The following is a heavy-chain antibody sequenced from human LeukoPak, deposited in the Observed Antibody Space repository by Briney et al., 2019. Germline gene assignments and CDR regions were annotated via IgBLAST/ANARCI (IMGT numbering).Heavy chain of an antibody. D-gene: IGHD3-10*01. Sequence: GGALRLSCAASGFTFSSYAMSWVRPAAGKGLEWVSAISGSGGSTYYADSVKGRFTISRDNSKNTLYLQMNSLRAEDTAVYYCAKDLILWFGEFDYWGQGTLVTVSS. CDR1: GFTFSSYA. CDR3: AKDLILWFGEFDY. V-gene: IGHV3-23*01. CDR2: ISGSGGST. J-gene: IGHJ4*02.